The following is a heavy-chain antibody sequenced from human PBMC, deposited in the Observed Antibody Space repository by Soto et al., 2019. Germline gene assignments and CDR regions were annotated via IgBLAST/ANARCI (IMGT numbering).Heavy chain of an antibody. D-gene: IGHD3-10*01. V-gene: IGHV3-23*01. CDR1: GFTFSSYA. CDR3: AKHVPHRGSGSYYNSWYFDY. Sequence: GGSLRLSCAASGFTFSSYAMSWVRQAPGKGLEWVSAIRGSGGSTYYADSVKGRFTISRDNSKNTLYLQMNSLRAEDTAVYYCAKHVPHRGSGSYYNSWYFDYWGQGTLVTVSS. J-gene: IGHJ4*02. CDR2: IRGSGGST.